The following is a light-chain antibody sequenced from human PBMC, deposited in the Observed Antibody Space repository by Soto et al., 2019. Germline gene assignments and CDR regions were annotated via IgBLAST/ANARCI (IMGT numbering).Light chain of an antibody. J-gene: IGKJ1*01. CDR3: QQYNSYWT. V-gene: IGKV1-5*03. CDR2: EAS. CDR1: QSISRY. Sequence: DIQMTQSPSTLSASVGDRVTITCRASQSISRYLAWYQQKPGKAPKFLIYEASSLERGVPSRFSGSGSGTEFTLTISSLQPDDFATYYCQQYNSYWTFSQGTKVEIK.